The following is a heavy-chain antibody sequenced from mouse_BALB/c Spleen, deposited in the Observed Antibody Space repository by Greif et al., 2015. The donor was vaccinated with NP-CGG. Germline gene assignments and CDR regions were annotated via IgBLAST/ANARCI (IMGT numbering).Heavy chain of an antibody. V-gene: IGHV1S135*01. Sequence: EVKVVESGPELVKPGASVRVSCKASGYAFTSYNMYWVKQSHGKSLEWIGYIDPYNGGTSYNQKFKGKATLTVDKSSSTAYMQLNSLTSEDSAVYYCARDYGSILFDYWGQGTTLTVSS. CDR1: GYAFTSYN. J-gene: IGHJ2*01. CDR3: ARDYGSILFDY. CDR2: IDPYNGGT. D-gene: IGHD1-1*01.